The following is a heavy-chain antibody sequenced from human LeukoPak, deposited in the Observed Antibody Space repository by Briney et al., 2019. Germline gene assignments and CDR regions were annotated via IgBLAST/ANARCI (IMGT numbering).Heavy chain of an antibody. D-gene: IGHD3-22*01. V-gene: IGHV1-69*06. Sequence: SVKVSCKASGGTFSSYAISWVRQAPGQGLEWMGRIIPIFGTANYAQKFQGRVTITADNSTSTAYMELSSLRSEDTAVYYCASSTAGRYYDSSGYYYRGDYWGQGTLVTVSS. CDR1: GGTFSSYA. CDR2: IIPIFGTA. CDR3: ASSTAGRYYDSSGYYYRGDY. J-gene: IGHJ4*02.